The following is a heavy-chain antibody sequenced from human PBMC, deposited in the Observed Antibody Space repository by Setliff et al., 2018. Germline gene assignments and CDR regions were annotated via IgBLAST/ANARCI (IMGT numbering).Heavy chain of an antibody. J-gene: IGHJ6*02. CDR2: ISAYNGNT. V-gene: IGHV1-18*01. D-gene: IGHD2-15*01. CDR3: ARDYLGCSGGSCYENGMDV. Sequence: GASVKVSCKASGYTFTSYGISWVRQAPGQGLEWMGWISAYNGNTNYAQKIQGRVTMTTDTSTSTAYMELRSLRSDDTAVYYCARDYLGCSGGSCYENGMDVWGQGTTVTVSS. CDR1: GYTFTSYG.